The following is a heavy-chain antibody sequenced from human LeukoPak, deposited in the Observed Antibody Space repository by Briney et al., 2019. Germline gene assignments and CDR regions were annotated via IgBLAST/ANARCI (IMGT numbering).Heavy chain of an antibody. J-gene: IGHJ4*02. CDR3: VRSVTTLSDFHN. D-gene: IGHD4-17*01. CDR1: EFTLSSYI. Sequence: PGGSLRLPCLASEFTLSSYIMHWVRQAPGKGLEYVSAISNNGGSTYYADSVKGRFTISRDNSKNTLYLQMNSLRPEDTAVYYCVRSVTTLSDFHNWGQGTLVTVSS. CDR2: ISNNGGST. V-gene: IGHV3-64D*09.